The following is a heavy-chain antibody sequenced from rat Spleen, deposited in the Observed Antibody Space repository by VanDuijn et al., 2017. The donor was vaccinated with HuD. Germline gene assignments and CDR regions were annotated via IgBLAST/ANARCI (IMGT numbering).Heavy chain of an antibody. J-gene: IGHJ2*01. CDR3: ARLRYNPFDY. CDR2: ISYGDISGHSGT. D-gene: IGHD1-5*01. V-gene: IGHV5-29*01. Sequence: EVQLVESDGGLVQPGRSLKLSCAASGFTFSDCYMAWVRQAPTKGLEWVATISYGDISGHSGTYYRDSVKGRFTISRDNAKSTLYLQMESLRSEDTATYYCARLRYNPFDYWGQGVMVTVSS. CDR1: GFTFSDCY.